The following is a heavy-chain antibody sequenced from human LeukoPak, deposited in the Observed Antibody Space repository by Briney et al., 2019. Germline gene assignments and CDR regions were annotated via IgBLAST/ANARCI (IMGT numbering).Heavy chain of an antibody. D-gene: IGHD2-15*01. CDR3: ARVGYCSGGSCFYYYYGMDV. CDR1: GFTFSSYS. V-gene: IGHV3-21*01. CDR2: ISSSSDYI. Sequence: GGSLRLSCAASGFTFSSYSMNWVRQAPGKGLEWVSSISSSSDYIYYADSVKGRFTISRDNAKNSLYLQMNSLRAEDTAVYYCARVGYCSGGSCFYYYYGMDVWGQGTTVTVSS. J-gene: IGHJ6*02.